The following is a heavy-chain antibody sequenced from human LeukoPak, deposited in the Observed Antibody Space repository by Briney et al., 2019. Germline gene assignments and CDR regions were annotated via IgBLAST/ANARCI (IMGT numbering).Heavy chain of an antibody. V-gene: IGHV4-59*01. CDR1: GGSISSYY. Sequence: SETLSLTCTVPGGSISSYYWSWIRQPPGKGLEWIGYIYYSGSTNYNPSLKSRVTISVDTSKNQFSLKLSSVTAADTAVYYCARWDTAITDAFDIWGQGTMVTVSS. D-gene: IGHD5-18*01. CDR3: ARWDTAITDAFDI. CDR2: IYYSGST. J-gene: IGHJ3*02.